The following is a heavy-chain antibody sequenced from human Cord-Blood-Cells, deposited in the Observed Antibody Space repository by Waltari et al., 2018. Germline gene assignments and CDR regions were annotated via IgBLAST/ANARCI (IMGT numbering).Heavy chain of an antibody. CDR2: IYYSGST. Sequence: QVQLQESGPGLVKPSQTLSLTCTVSGGPISSGGYYWTLIRQHPGKGLELIGYIYYSGSTYYNPSLKSRVTISVDTSKNQFSLKLSSVTAADTAVYYCARVRVVVIHPDAFDIWGQGTMVTVSS. D-gene: IGHD2-21*01. V-gene: IGHV4-31*03. J-gene: IGHJ3*02. CDR1: GGPISSGGYY. CDR3: ARVRVVVIHPDAFDI.